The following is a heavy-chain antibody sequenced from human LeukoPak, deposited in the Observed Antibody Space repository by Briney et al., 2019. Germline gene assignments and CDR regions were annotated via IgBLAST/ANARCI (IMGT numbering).Heavy chain of an antibody. J-gene: IGHJ6*02. D-gene: IGHD5-18*01. CDR1: GYTFTGYY. CDR3: ARSYGHRDYYYYGMDV. V-gene: IGHV1-2*02. CDR2: INPNSGGT. Sequence: GASVKVSCKASGYTFTGYYMHWVRQAPGQGLEWMGWINPNSGGTNYAQKFQGRVTMTRDTSISTAYMELSRLRSDDTAVYYCARSYGHRDYYYYGMDVWGQGTTVTVSS.